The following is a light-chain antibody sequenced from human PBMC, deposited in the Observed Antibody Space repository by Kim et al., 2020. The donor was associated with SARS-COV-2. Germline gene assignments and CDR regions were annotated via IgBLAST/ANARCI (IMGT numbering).Light chain of an antibody. CDR1: QDISNY. J-gene: IGKJ2*01. V-gene: IGKV1-33*01. Sequence: DIQMTQSPSSLSASVGDRVTITCQASQDISNYLNWYQQKPGKAPKLLIYDASNLETGVPSRFSGSGSGTDFTFTISSLQPEDIATYYCQQYVNLPLRFGQGTKLEI. CDR3: QQYVNLPLR. CDR2: DAS.